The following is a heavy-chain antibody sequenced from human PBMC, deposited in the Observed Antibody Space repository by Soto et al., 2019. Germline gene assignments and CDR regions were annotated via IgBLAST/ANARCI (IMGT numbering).Heavy chain of an antibody. CDR1: GGSTSSYY. Sequence: SETLSLTCTVSGGSTSSYYWSWIRQPPGKGLEWIAYVHYSGSTSYDPSLKSRVTISVDTSKNQLSLKLTSVTAADTAVYYCARQYRGDWYDVYEIWSQGTMVTVSS. J-gene: IGHJ3*02. V-gene: IGHV4-59*08. D-gene: IGHD6-19*01. CDR3: ARQYRGDWYDVYEI. CDR2: VHYSGST.